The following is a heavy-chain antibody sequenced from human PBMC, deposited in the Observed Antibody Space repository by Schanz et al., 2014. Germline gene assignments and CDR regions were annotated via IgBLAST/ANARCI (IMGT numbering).Heavy chain of an antibody. CDR1: GFTFRGYA. D-gene: IGHD6-13*01. CDR2: ISGSGGST. Sequence: EVQLLESGGGLVQPGGSLRLSCAASGFTFRGYAMTWVRQAPGKGLEWVSAISGSGGSTYYADSVKGRFTISRDNSKNTLYLQMNSLRAEDTAVYFCVSQTGSPNYWGQGTLVTVSS. CDR3: VSQTGSPNY. V-gene: IGHV3-23*01. J-gene: IGHJ4*02.